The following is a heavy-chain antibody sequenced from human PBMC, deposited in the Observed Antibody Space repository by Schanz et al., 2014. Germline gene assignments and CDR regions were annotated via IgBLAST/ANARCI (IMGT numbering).Heavy chain of an antibody. CDR2: VSSDGNND. D-gene: IGHD3-10*01. Sequence: VQLVESGGGVVQPGRSLRLSCAASGFTFSTHAMHWVRQAPGKGLEWVALVSSDGNNDYYTDSVKGRFTISRDNSKNTVHLQMNSLRAEDTAVYYCAKQHIVRGVIYLNWFDSWGHRPLXTVST. J-gene: IGHJ5*01. V-gene: IGHV3-30*18. CDR1: GFTFSTHA. CDR3: AKQHIVRGVIYLNWFDS.